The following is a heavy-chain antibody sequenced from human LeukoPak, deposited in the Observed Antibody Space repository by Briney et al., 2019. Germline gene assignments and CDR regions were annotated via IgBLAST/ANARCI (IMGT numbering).Heavy chain of an antibody. CDR2: TSAHNDDT. J-gene: IGHJ5*02. D-gene: IGHD1-1*01. V-gene: IGHV1-18*01. CDR3: ARDWDSRNDYLDP. CDR1: GYTFTSYG. Sequence: ASVKVSCKASGYTFTSYGISWVRQAPGQGLEWMGWTSAHNDDTNYAETLQGRLTMTTDISTSTAYMELTSLRSDDTAVYYCARDWDSRNDYLDPWGQGTLVIVSS.